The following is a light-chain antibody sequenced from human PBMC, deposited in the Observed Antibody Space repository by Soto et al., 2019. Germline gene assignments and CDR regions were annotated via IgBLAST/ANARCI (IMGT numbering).Light chain of an antibody. CDR2: KVS. V-gene: IGKV2-30*02. Sequence: VLMTQSPLSLPVTLGQPASVSCRSSQSLVHSDGNSYLSWFQQRPGQSPRRLIYKVSNRDSGVPDRFSGSGSDTDFTLKISRVEAEDVGVYYCMQGTQWPYTFGHGTQREIK. CDR1: QSLVHSDGNSY. CDR3: MQGTQWPYT. J-gene: IGKJ2*01.